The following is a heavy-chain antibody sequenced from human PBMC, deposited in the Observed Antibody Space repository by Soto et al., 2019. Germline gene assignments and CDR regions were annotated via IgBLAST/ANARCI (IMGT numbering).Heavy chain of an antibody. V-gene: IGHV4-30-4*01. CDR1: GGSISTDDHY. Sequence: QVQLQQSGPGLVKPSQTLSLTCTVSGGSISTDDHYWSWIRQPPGKGLEWIGYMYYSGTTHYNPSLKSRLFISLDTSKNQFSLQLTSVTAADTAVYYCATLRSRWNIDYWGQGTLVTVSS. CDR3: ATLRSRWNIDY. D-gene: IGHD6-13*01. CDR2: MYYSGTT. J-gene: IGHJ4*02.